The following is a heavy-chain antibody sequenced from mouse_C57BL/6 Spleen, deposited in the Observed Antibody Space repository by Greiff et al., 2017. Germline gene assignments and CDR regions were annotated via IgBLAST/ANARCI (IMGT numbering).Heavy chain of an antibody. Sequence: VQLQESGPGLVQPSQSLSITCTVSGFSFTSYGVHWVRQSPGKGLEWLGVIWSGGSTDYTAAFISRLSISKDNSKSQVFFKMNSLQADDTAIYYCACPITTVVMDYWGQGTSVTVSS. CDR1: GFSFTSYG. CDR2: IWSGGST. J-gene: IGHJ4*01. V-gene: IGHV2-2*01. CDR3: ACPITTVVMDY. D-gene: IGHD1-1*01.